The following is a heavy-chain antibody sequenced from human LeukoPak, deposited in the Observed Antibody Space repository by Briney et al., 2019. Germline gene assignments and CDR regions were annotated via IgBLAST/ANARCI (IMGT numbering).Heavy chain of an antibody. J-gene: IGHJ3*02. CDR3: AKDEEVTGTNLGLILDAFDI. Sequence: GASVTVSCKASGYTFTSYYMQWVRQAPGQGLEGMGIINPSGGSTSYAQKFQGRVTMTRDTSTSTVYIELSSLRAEDTAVYFCAKDEEVTGTNLGLILDAFDIWGQGTMVTVSS. CDR1: GYTFTSYY. D-gene: IGHD1-20*01. V-gene: IGHV1-46*01. CDR2: INPSGGST.